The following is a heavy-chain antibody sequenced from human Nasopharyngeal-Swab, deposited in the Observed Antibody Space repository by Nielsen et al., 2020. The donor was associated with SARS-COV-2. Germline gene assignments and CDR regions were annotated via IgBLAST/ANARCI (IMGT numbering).Heavy chain of an antibody. CDR2: IHYSGSR. J-gene: IGHJ5*02. Sequence: SETLSLTCTVSGGSITSYHWSWIRQSPGRGLEWIGYIHYSGSRNYNPALYSRVTMSVDTSKNQFSLRLRSVTAADTAVYYCARHRNYEGAESWGQGTLVTVSS. D-gene: IGHD1-26*01. CDR1: GGSITSYH. CDR3: ARHRNYEGAES. V-gene: IGHV4-59*08.